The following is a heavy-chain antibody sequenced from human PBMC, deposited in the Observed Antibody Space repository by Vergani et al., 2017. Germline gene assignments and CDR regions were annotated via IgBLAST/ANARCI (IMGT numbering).Heavy chain of an antibody. V-gene: IGHV3-53*04. CDR3: ARDRVDTVATTTYYYYYYGMDV. D-gene: IGHD5-12*01. CDR1: GFTVSSNY. J-gene: IGHJ6*02. Sequence: EVQLVESGGGLVQPGGSLRLSCAASGFTVSSNYMSWVRQAPGKGLEWVSVIYSGGSTYYADSVKGRFTISRHNSKNTLYLQMNSLRAEDTAVYYCARDRVDTVATTTYYYYYYGMDVWGQGP. CDR2: IYSGGST.